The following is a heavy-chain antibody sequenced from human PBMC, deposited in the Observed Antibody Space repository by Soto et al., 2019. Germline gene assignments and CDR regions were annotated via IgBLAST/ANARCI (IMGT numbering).Heavy chain of an antibody. Sequence: PSETLSLTCAVYGGSFSGYYWSWIRQPPGKGLEWIGEINHSGSTNYNPSLRGRVTISVDTSKNQFSLKLSSVTAADTAVYYCEREGVTHAFAIWGQGTMVTVSS. V-gene: IGHV4-34*01. CDR3: EREGVTHAFAI. J-gene: IGHJ3*02. CDR1: GGSFSGYY. CDR2: INHSGST. D-gene: IGHD5-18*01.